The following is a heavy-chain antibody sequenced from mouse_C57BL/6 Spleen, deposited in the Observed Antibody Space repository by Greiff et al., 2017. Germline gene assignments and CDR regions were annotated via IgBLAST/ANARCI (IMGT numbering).Heavy chain of an antibody. CDR1: GFTFSSYT. Sequence: EVKVVESGGGLVKPGGSLKLSCAASGFTFSSYTMSWVRQTPEKRLEWVATISGGGGNTYYPDSVKGRFTISRDNAKNTLYLQMSSLRSEDTALYYCASDYGSSYWYFDVWGTGTTVTVSS. V-gene: IGHV5-9*01. J-gene: IGHJ1*03. D-gene: IGHD1-1*01. CDR2: ISGGGGNT. CDR3: ASDYGSSYWYFDV.